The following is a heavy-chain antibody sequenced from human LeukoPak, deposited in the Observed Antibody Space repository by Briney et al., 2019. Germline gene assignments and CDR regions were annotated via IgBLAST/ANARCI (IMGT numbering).Heavy chain of an antibody. CDR2: IYPGDSDT. V-gene: IGHV5-51*01. CDR3: ARQVYGSGMAAFDY. Sequence: GESLKISCEASGYSFTRYWIGWVRQMPGKGLEWMGIIYPGDSDTRYSPSFQGPVSISADKSISTTYLQWSSLKASDTATYYCARQVYGSGMAAFDYWGQGTLVTVSS. J-gene: IGHJ4*02. D-gene: IGHD3-10*01. CDR1: GYSFTRYW.